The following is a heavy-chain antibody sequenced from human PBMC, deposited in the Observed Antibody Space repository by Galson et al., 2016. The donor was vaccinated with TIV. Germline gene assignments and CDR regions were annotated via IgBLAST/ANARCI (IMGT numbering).Heavy chain of an antibody. D-gene: IGHD6-6*01. CDR3: ARTPGAGIAARVLFDF. Sequence: LSLTCTVSGGSVSHTSYYWGWIRQPPGKGLEWIGTIYYTGITFYNPSLESRVTVSVDTSKNHFSLTLSSVSAADTAVYYCARTPGAGIAARVLFDFWGQGTLVTVSS. CDR1: GGSVSHTSYY. V-gene: IGHV4-39*07. J-gene: IGHJ4*02. CDR2: IYYTGIT.